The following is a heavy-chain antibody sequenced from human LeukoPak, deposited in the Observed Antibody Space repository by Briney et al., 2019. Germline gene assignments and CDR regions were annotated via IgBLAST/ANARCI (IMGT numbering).Heavy chain of an antibody. V-gene: IGHV1-24*01. Sequence: ASVKVSCKASGGTFSSYAISWVRQAPGQGLEWMGGFDPEDGETIYAQKFQGRVTMTEDTSTDTAYMELSSLRSEDTAVYYCATGTLWFGELSLDYWGQGTLVTVSS. CDR1: GGTFSSYA. D-gene: IGHD3-10*01. J-gene: IGHJ4*02. CDR3: ATGTLWFGELSLDY. CDR2: FDPEDGET.